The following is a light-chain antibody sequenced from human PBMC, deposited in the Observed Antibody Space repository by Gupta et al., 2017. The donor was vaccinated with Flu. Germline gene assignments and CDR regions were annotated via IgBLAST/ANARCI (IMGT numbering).Light chain of an antibody. CDR1: SSDVGGYNY. V-gene: IGLV2-14*01. CDR2: EVS. Sequence: QSALTQPASVSGSPGQSHTISCTGTSSDVGGYNYVSWYQQHPGKAPKLMIYEVSDRPSGVSNRFSGSKSGNTASLTISGLQAEDEADYYCSSYTSSSTHYVFGTGTKVTVL. J-gene: IGLJ1*01. CDR3: SSYTSSSTHYV.